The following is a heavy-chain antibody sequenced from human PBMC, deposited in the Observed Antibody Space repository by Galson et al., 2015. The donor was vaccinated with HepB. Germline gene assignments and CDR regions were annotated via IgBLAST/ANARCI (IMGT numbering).Heavy chain of an antibody. CDR3: ARPVLAVANNWFDP. CDR1: GGSISSSSYY. V-gene: IGHV4-39*01. Sequence: SETLSLTCTVSGGSISSSSYYWGWIRQPPGKGLEWIGSIYYSGSTYYNPSLKSRVTISVDTSKNQFSLKLSSVTAADTAVYYCARPVLAVANNWFDPWGQGTLVTVSS. CDR2: IYYSGST. D-gene: IGHD6-19*01. J-gene: IGHJ5*02.